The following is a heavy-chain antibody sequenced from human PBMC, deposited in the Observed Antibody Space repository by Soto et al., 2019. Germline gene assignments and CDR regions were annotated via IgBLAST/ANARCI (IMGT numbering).Heavy chain of an antibody. J-gene: IGHJ5*02. Sequence: KASETLSLTCTVSGSDITTYYWSWLRQSPGKGLEWIGHIYDTGSTTYNPSLKSRVTISVDTSNKQFSLRLTSVTAADTAVYYCARCPIDHNWFDPWGQGTLVTAPQ. CDR1: GSDITTYY. CDR2: IYDTGST. V-gene: IGHV4-59*01. D-gene: IGHD3-9*01. CDR3: ARCPIDHNWFDP.